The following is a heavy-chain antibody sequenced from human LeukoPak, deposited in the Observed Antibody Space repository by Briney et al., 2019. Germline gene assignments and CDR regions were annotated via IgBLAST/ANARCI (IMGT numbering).Heavy chain of an antibody. V-gene: IGHV3-66*01. CDR1: GFIFSSYA. D-gene: IGHD1-7*01. J-gene: IGHJ4*02. CDR3: TRGRWNYD. Sequence: GSLRLSCAASGFIFSSYAMSWVRQAPGKGLEWVSTTDSGGTTYYAASVKGRFSISRDNSKNTLYLQMNSLRAEDTAVYYCTRGRWNYDWGQGTLVTVSS. CDR2: TDSGGTT.